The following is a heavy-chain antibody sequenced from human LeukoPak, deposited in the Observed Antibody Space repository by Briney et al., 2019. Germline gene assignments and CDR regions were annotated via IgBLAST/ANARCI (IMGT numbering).Heavy chain of an antibody. V-gene: IGHV5-51*01. J-gene: IGHJ4*02. Sequence: GESLKISCKGSGYSFTSYWIGWVRPMPGKGLEWMGIIYPGDSDTRYSPSFQGQVTISADKSISTAYLQWSSLKASDTAMYYCARSSPWGWFGPGPYFDYWGQGTLVTVSS. CDR2: IYPGDSDT. CDR1: GYSFTSYW. D-gene: IGHD3-10*01. CDR3: ARSSPWGWFGPGPYFDY.